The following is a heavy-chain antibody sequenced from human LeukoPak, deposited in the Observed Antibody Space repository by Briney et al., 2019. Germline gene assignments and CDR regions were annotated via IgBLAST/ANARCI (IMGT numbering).Heavy chain of an antibody. CDR2: ISAYNGNT. D-gene: IGHD3-9*01. CDR1: GYTFTSYG. CDR3: ARDGDNYDILTGYYGYYYGMDV. Sequence: GASVKVSYKASGYTFTSYGISWVRQAPGQGLEWMGWISAYNGNTNYAQKLQGRVTMTTDTSTSTAYMELRSLRSDDTAVYYCARDGDNYDILTGYYGYYYGMDVWGQGTTVTASS. J-gene: IGHJ6*02. V-gene: IGHV1-18*01.